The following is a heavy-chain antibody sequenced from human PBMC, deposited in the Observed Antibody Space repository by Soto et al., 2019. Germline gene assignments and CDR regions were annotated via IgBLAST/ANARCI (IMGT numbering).Heavy chain of an antibody. Sequence: QVPLVQSGAEVKKPGASVKVSCKASGYTFTGYYMHWVRQAPGQGLEWMGWINPNSGGTNYAQKFQGWVTMTRDTSISTAYMELSRLRSDDTAVYYCARATGYDFWSGYYASWFDPWGQGTLVTVSS. D-gene: IGHD3-3*01. J-gene: IGHJ5*02. V-gene: IGHV1-2*04. CDR3: ARATGYDFWSGYYASWFDP. CDR1: GYTFTGYY. CDR2: INPNSGGT.